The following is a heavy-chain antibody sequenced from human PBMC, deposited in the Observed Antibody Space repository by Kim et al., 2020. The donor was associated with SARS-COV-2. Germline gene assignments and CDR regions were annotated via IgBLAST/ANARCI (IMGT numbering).Heavy chain of an antibody. Sequence: VKGRFTNSRDNSKNTLYLQMNSLRAEDTAVYYRAKVVKGIAVAGYTFDYWGQGTLVTVSS. D-gene: IGHD6-19*01. CDR3: AKVVKGIAVAGYTFDY. J-gene: IGHJ4*02. V-gene: IGHV3-23*01.